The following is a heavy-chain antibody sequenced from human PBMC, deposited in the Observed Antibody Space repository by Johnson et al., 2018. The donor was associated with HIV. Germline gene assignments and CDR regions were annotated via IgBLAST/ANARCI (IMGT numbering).Heavy chain of an antibody. V-gene: IGHV3-11*04. CDR2: ISSSGSNK. J-gene: IGHJ3*02. D-gene: IGHD6-13*01. CDR3: ARDGTCRGGAFDI. CDR1: GFTFSDYD. Sequence: QVQLLESGGGLVKPGGSLRLSCAASGFTFSDYDMSWVRQAPGKGLEWVADISSSGSNKYYADSVKGRFTISRDNAKNSMYLQMNSLRAADAAVYYCARDGTCRGGAFDIWGQGTMVTVSS.